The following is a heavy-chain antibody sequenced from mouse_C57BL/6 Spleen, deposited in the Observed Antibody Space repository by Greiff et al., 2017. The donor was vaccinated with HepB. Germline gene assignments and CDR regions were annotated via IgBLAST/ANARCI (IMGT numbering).Heavy chain of an antibody. D-gene: IGHD2-2*01. CDR2: INYDGSST. Sequence: EVKVVESEGGLVQPGSSMKLSCTASGFTFSDYYMAWVRQVPEKGLEWVANINYDGSSTYYLDSLMSRFIISRDNAKNILYLQMSSLKSEDTATYYWARDQGLPLYFDVWGTGTTVTVSS. CDR1: GFTFSDYY. J-gene: IGHJ1*03. V-gene: IGHV5-16*01. CDR3: ARDQGLPLYFDV.